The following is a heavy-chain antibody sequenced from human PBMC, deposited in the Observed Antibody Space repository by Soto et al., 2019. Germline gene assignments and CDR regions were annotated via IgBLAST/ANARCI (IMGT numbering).Heavy chain of an antibody. V-gene: IGHV1-18*01. CDR2: ISAYNGDT. J-gene: IGHJ4*02. CDR1: GYTFTSYG. CDR3: VRDPDGHIDFDY. Sequence: ASVKVSCKASGYTFTSYGISWVRQAPGQGLGWMSWISAYNGDTNYAQKVQGRVTMTTDTSTSTAFMELRSLRFDDTAVYYCVRDPDGHIDFDYWGQGTLVTVSS.